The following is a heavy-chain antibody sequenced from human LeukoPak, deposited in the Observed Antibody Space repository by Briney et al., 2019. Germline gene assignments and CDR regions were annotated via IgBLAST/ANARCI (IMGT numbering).Heavy chain of an antibody. CDR1: GFTFSSYS. J-gene: IGHJ4*02. D-gene: IGHD1-14*01. CDR3: AKGYHQGSFDY. Sequence: GGSLRLSCAASGFTFSSYSMNWVRQAPGKGLEWVSSISSSSSYMYYADSVKGRFTISRDNSKNTLYLQMNSLRAEDTAVYYCAKGYHQGSFDYWGQGTLVTVSS. CDR2: ISSSSSYM. V-gene: IGHV3-21*04.